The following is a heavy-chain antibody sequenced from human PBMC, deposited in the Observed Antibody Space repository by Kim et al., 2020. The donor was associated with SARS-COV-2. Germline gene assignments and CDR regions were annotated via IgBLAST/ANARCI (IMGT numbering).Heavy chain of an antibody. CDR1: GGSISRSNSH. V-gene: IGHV4-39*01. CDR2: VYYSGST. D-gene: IGHD2-21*02. Sequence: SETLSLTCTVSGGSISRSNSHWGWIRQPPGKGLEWIGSVYYSGSTFYNPSLKSRVTISVDTSENQLSLKLTSVTAAATAVYYGARLEMTAIGGRGWFDP. J-gene: IGHJ5*02. CDR3: ARLEMTAIGGRGWFDP.